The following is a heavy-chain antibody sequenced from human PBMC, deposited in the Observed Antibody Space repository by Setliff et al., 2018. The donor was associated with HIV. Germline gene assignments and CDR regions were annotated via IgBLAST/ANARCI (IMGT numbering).Heavy chain of an antibody. Sequence: ASVKVSCKVSGYTLTELSMHWVRQAPGKGLEWMGGFDPEDGETIYAQKFQGRVTMTEDTSTDTAYMELSSLRSEDTAVYYCVTDAYHDSLTGPTPGAFDIWGQGTMVTVSS. CDR1: GYTLTELS. J-gene: IGHJ3*02. CDR2: FDPEDGET. CDR3: VTDAYHDSLTGPTPGAFDI. V-gene: IGHV1-24*01. D-gene: IGHD3-9*01.